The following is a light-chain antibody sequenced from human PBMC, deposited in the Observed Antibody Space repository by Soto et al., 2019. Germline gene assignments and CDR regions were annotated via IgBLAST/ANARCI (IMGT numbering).Light chain of an antibody. Sequence: EIVFTQSPGTLSLSPGERARLSCRASQSVSSSYLAWYQQKPGQAPRLLIYGASTRATGIPARFSGSGTGTDFTLTISSLQSEDFAVYYCQQYNNWPRTFGQGTKVDIK. CDR2: GAS. V-gene: IGKV3-15*01. J-gene: IGKJ1*01. CDR3: QQYNNWPRT. CDR1: QSVSSSY.